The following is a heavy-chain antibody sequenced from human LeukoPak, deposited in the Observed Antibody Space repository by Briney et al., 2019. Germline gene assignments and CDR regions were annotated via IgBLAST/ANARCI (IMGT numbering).Heavy chain of an antibody. Sequence: SQALSLTCAISGDSVSSNSAAWNWIRQSPSRGLEWLGRTYYRSKWYNDYAVSVKSRITINPDTFKNQFSLQLNSVTPEDTAVYYCARERPGDWNDWGISYYFDYWGQGTLVTVSS. V-gene: IGHV6-1*01. CDR2: TYYRSKWYN. J-gene: IGHJ4*02. CDR1: GDSVSSNSAA. CDR3: ARERPGDWNDWGISYYFDY. D-gene: IGHD1-1*01.